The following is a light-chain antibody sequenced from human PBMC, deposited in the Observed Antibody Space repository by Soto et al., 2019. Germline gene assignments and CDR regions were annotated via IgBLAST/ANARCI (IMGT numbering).Light chain of an antibody. CDR3: GTCDSSLSTYV. CDR1: SSSIGNNY. Sequence: VLKRAASGTAAPLGEGTITHSGKSSSIGNNYVSWYQQLPGTAPKLLIYENEKRPSGIPDRFSGSKSGTSATLGITGLQTGDEADYYCGTCDSSLSTYVFATGTKVTVL. V-gene: IGLV1-51*02. J-gene: IGLJ1*01. CDR2: ENE.